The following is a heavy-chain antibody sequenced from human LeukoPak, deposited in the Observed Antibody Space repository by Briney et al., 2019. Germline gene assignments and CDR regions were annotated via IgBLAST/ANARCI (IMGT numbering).Heavy chain of an antibody. Sequence: GGSLRLSCAASGFTFSNYAMHWVRQAPGKGLEWVAVISYDGSNEYYADSVKGRFTISRDNSKNTLYLQTNSLRAEDTAVYYCARDLGYYDSSGYYYCYYGMDVWGQGTTVTVSS. J-gene: IGHJ6*02. CDR3: ARDLGYYDSSGYYYCYYGMDV. V-gene: IGHV3-30-3*01. CDR2: ISYDGSNE. D-gene: IGHD3-22*01. CDR1: GFTFSNYA.